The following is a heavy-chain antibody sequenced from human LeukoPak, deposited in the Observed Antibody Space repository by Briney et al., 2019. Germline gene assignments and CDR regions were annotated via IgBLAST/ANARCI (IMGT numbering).Heavy chain of an antibody. CDR2: IYTSGNT. CDR1: GGSISSYY. Sequence: SETLSLTCSVSGGSISSYYLSWIRQPAGKGLEWIGRIYTSGNTKYNPSFERRVTISVDKCKIHSFLKLSSLTAADTAVYYCARGLVGTTGEQNWFDPWGEGTLVTVSS. CDR3: ARGLVGTTGEQNWFDP. D-gene: IGHD1-26*01. V-gene: IGHV4-4*07. J-gene: IGHJ5*02.